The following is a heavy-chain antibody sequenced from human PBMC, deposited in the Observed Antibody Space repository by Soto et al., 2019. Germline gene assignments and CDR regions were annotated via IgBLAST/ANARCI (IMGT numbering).Heavy chain of an antibody. CDR3: ARGDWWLFDY. J-gene: IGHJ4*02. Sequence: QVQLVQSGAEEKKPGASVKVSCKASGYTFTSYAIHWVRQAPGQRLEWMGWINAGNGNTKYSQKFQGRVTITRDTSASTANMERSSRTAEDTAVYYCARGDWWLFDYWGQGTLVTVSS. V-gene: IGHV1-3*05. D-gene: IGHD2-8*02. CDR1: GYTFTSYA. CDR2: INAGNGNT.